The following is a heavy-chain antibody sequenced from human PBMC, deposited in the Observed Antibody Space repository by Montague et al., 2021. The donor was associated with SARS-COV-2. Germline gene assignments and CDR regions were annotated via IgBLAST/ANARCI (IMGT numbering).Heavy chain of an antibody. CDR3: ARDVGGHSSSWFDY. J-gene: IGHJ4*02. V-gene: IGHV4-31*03. CDR2: IYYSGST. CDR1: GGSISSGGYY. Sequence: TLSLTCTVSGGSISSGGYYWSWIRQHPGKGLEWIGYIYYSGSTYYXXXLKSRVTISVDTSKNQFSLKLSSVTAADTAVYYCARDVGGHSSSWFDYWGQGTLVTVSS. D-gene: IGHD6-13*01.